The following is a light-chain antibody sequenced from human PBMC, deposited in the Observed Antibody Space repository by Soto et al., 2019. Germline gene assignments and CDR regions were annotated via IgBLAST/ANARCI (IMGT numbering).Light chain of an antibody. CDR3: QQYGRSPRT. J-gene: IGKJ1*01. V-gene: IGKV3-20*01. CDR2: GAS. CDR1: QSVSSSY. Sequence: EIVLTQSPGTLSVSPGERATLSCRASQSVSSSYLAWYQQKPGQAPRLLMYGASNRATGIPARFSGSGSGTDFTLTISRLEPEDFAVYYCQQYGRSPRTFGQGTKVEIK.